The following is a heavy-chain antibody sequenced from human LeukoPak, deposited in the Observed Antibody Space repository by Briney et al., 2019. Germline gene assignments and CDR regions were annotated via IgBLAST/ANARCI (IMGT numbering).Heavy chain of an antibody. CDR2: INSDGSST. CDR1: GFTFSSHW. CDR3: ARDLSYSSGWYLFDY. Sequence: PGGSLRLSCAASGFTFSSHWMHWVRQAPGKGLAWVSRINSDGSSTSYADSVKGRFTISRDNAKNTLYLQMNSLRAEDTAVYYCARDLSYSSGWYLFDYWGQGTLVTVSS. J-gene: IGHJ4*02. D-gene: IGHD6-19*01. V-gene: IGHV3-74*01.